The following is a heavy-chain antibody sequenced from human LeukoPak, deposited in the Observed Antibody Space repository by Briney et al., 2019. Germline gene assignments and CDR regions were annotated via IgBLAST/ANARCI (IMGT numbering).Heavy chain of an antibody. CDR2: VSHDGTQT. CDR3: ARDGGGGYNHIDF. D-gene: IGHD5-24*01. CDR1: GFTFSSYA. J-gene: IGHJ4*02. V-gene: IGHV3-30-3*01. Sequence: GGSLRLSCAASGFTFSSYAMHWVRQAPGKGLESMAVVSHDGTQTYYAGYVKGRFTISRDNSKNTLFLQMNSLRAEDTAVYYCARDGGGGYNHIDFWGQGTLVTVSS.